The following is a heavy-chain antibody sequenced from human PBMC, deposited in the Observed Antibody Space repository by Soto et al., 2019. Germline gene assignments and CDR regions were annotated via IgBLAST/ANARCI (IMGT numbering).Heavy chain of an antibody. CDR1: GFRFSNSW. V-gene: IGHV3-7*01. J-gene: IGHJ1*01. CDR2: INQAGSQK. CDR3: ASWADAVDEDQFQH. D-gene: IGHD2-2*01. Sequence: GGSLRLSCAGSGFRFSNSWMSWIRQAPGKGLEWVAHINQAGSQKYYVDSAEGRFTISRDNAKTSLYLQMNNLRAEDTAVYYCASWADAVDEDQFQHCGQGTLVTVS.